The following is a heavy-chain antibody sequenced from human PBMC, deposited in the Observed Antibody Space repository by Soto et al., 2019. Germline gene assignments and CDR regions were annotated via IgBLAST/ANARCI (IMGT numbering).Heavy chain of an antibody. CDR3: ARYGIAAAGLFDY. CDR2: IGSRSATI. CDR1: GFAFSSYG. J-gene: IGHJ4*02. Sequence: GGSLRLSCAASGFAFSSYGMNWVRQAPGKGLEWVSYIGSRSATIYYADSVKGRFTISRDNAKNSLFLQMNSLRDEDTAVYYCARYGIAAAGLFDYWGQGTLVTVSS. V-gene: IGHV3-48*02. D-gene: IGHD6-13*01.